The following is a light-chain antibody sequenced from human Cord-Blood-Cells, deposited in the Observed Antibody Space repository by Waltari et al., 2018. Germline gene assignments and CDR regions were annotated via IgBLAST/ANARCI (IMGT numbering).Light chain of an antibody. CDR1: SSDVGLYNL. V-gene: IGLV2-23*01. Sequence: QSALTQPASVSGSPGQSITISCTGTSSDVGLYNLVSWDQQHPGKAPKLMIYEGSKRPSGVSNRFSGSKSGNTASLTISGLQAEDEADYYCCSYAGSSTWVFGGGTQLTVL. CDR3: CSYAGSSTWV. J-gene: IGLJ3*02. CDR2: EGS.